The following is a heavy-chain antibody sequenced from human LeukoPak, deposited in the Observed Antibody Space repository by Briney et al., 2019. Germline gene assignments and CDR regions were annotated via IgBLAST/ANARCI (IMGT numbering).Heavy chain of an antibody. CDR1: GGSFSGYY. Sequence: SETLSLTCAVYGGSFSGYYWSWIRQPPGKGLEWIGEINHSGSTNYNPSLKSRVTISVDTSKNRFSLKLSSVTAADTAVYYCARMVRGVSSVDYWGQGTLVTVSS. CDR3: ARMVRGVSSVDY. D-gene: IGHD3-10*01. CDR2: INHSGST. J-gene: IGHJ4*02. V-gene: IGHV4-34*01.